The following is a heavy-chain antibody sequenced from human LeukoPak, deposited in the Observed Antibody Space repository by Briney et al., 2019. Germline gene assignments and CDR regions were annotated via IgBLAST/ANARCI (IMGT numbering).Heavy chain of an antibody. CDR2: IKQDGTEK. Sequence: GGSLRLSCAASGFTFSSYWMSWVRQAPGKGLEWVANIKQDGTEKYYVDSVKGRFTISRDNAKNSLYLQMNSLRAEDTAVYYCAELGITMIGGVWGKGTTVTISS. CDR3: AELGITMIGGV. CDR1: GFTFSSYW. V-gene: IGHV3-7*01. D-gene: IGHD3-10*02. J-gene: IGHJ6*04.